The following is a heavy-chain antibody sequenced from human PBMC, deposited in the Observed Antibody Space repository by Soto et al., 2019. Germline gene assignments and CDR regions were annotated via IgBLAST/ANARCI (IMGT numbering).Heavy chain of an antibody. Sequence: EVQLVESGGKLVQPGGSLRLSCVASGFPFGVYCMSWVRQAPGEGLEWVARIKFDGSGIQFADSVRGRFTISRDNAKNLLLIQRNSLGAEDTVVYCWAIDSDYSSVDSVSDYFDYWGLGALVTVSS. V-gene: IGHV3-7*01. J-gene: IGHJ4*02. CDR2: IKFDGSGI. D-gene: IGHD3-10*01. CDR1: GFPFGVYC. CDR3: AIDSDYSSVDSVSDYFDY.